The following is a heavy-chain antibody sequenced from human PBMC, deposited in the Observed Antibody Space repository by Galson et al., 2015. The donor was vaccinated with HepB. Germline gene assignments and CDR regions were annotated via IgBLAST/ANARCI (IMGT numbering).Heavy chain of an antibody. CDR2: INPSGGST. J-gene: IGHJ4*02. Sequence: SVKVSCKASGYTFTSYYMHWVRQAPGQGLEWMGIINPSGGSTSYAQKLQGRVTMTRDTSTSTVYMELSSLRSEDTAVYYCARGGCEYVWGSYRYPYYFDYWGQGTLVTVSS. CDR1: GYTFTSYY. V-gene: IGHV1-46*04. D-gene: IGHD3-16*02. CDR3: ARGGCEYVWGSYRYPYYFDY.